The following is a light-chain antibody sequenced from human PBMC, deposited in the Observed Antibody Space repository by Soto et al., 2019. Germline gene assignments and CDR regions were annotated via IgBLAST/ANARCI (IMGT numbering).Light chain of an antibody. CDR3: QQYGSSRRT. CDR1: HSVSSSY. CDR2: GAS. Sequence: EILLTQSPGTLSLSPGESATLSCRASHSVSSSYLAWYQQKPGQAPRLLIYGASSRATGIPDRFSGGGSGTDFTLTISRLEPEDFAVYYCQQYGSSRRTFGQGTKVEI. J-gene: IGKJ1*01. V-gene: IGKV3-20*01.